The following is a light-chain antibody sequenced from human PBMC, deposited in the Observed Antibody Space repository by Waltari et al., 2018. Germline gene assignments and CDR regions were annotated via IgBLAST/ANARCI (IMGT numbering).Light chain of an antibody. Sequence: QSALTQPASVSGSPGQSITISCTGTSSDVGFSNYLSWYQQHPGKAPNLMIYDVSERPSGVSNRFSGSKSGNTASLTISGLQAEDEADYYCNSYAGSSSWVFGGGTKLTVL. CDR1: SSDVGFSNY. V-gene: IGLV2-14*01. J-gene: IGLJ3*02. CDR3: NSYAGSSSWV. CDR2: DVS.